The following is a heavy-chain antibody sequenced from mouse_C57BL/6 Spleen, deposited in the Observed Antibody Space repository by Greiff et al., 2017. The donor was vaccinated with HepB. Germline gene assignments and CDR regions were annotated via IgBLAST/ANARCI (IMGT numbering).Heavy chain of an antibody. J-gene: IGHJ2*01. CDR2: IYPSDSET. Sequence: QVQLQQPGAELVRPGSSVKLSCKASGYTFTSYWMDWVKQRPGQGLEWIGNIYPSDSETHYNQKFKDKATLTVDKSSSTAHMQLSSLTSEDSAVYYCARTTTGGYWGQGTTLTVSS. CDR1: GYTFTSYW. V-gene: IGHV1-61*01. D-gene: IGHD1-1*01. CDR3: ARTTTGGY.